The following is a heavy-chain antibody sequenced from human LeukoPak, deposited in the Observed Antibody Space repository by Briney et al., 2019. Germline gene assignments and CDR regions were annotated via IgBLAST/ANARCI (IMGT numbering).Heavy chain of an antibody. CDR1: GGSISSSSYY. CDR3: AKDQPYYSIWENYFDY. V-gene: IGHV4-39*02. CDR2: IYYSGST. D-gene: IGHD4-11*01. Sequence: SETLSLTCTVSGGSISSSSYYWGWIRQPPGKGLEWIGSIYYSGSTYYNPSLKSRVTISVDTSKNQFSLKLSSVTAADTAVYYCAKDQPYYSIWENYFDYWGQGTLVTVSS. J-gene: IGHJ4*02.